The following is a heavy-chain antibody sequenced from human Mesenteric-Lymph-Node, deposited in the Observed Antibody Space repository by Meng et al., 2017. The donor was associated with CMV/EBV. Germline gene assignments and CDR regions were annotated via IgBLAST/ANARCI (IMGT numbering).Heavy chain of an antibody. CDR1: GFTFSSYA. D-gene: IGHD1-26*01. CDR3: ARDLYSGSNRGY. CDR2: INQGGSVR. Sequence: GGSLRLSCAASGFTFSSYAMHWVRQAPGKGLEWVANINQGGSVRNYMDSVKGRFTISRDTAKNSLYLQMNSLRGEDTAVYFCARDLYSGSNRGYWGHGTMVTVSS. V-gene: IGHV3-7*01. J-gene: IGHJ4*01.